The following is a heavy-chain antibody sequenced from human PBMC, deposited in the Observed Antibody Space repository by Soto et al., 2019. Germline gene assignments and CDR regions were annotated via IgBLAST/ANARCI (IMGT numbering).Heavy chain of an antibody. CDR1: GFTFSSYW. V-gene: IGHV3-7*01. J-gene: IGHJ4*02. CDR3: ARASYGDYFDY. D-gene: IGHD4-17*01. Sequence: EVQLVESGGGLVQPGGSLRLSCADSGFTFSSYWMSWVRQAPGKGLEWVANIKQDGSEKYYVDSVKGRFTISRDNAKNSLYLQMNSLRAEVTAVYYCARASYGDYFDYWGQGTLVTVSS. CDR2: IKQDGSEK.